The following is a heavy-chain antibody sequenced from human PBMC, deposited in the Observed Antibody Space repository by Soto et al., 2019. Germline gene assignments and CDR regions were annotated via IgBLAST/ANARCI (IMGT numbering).Heavy chain of an antibody. D-gene: IGHD2-21*02. V-gene: IGHV3-23*01. CDR3: AKGCGGDCYSGVDY. CDR1: GLTFSTSA. J-gene: IGHJ4*02. CDR2: ISGRGGGI. Sequence: EVQLLESGGGLVQPGGSLRLSCAASGLTFSTSAMSWVRQAPGRGLEWVSGISGRGGGIYYAGSVKGQFTISRENSKNTLYLQMNSLRAEDTAVYYCAKGCGGDCYSGVDYWGQGTLVTVSS.